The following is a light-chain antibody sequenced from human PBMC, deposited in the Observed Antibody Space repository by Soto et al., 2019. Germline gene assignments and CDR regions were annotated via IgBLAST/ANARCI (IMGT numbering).Light chain of an antibody. V-gene: IGKV3-20*01. CDR3: QQYGSSPWT. CDR1: QSVSRNY. Sequence: EIVFTQSPGTLSLSPGERATLSCRASQSVSRNYLAWYQQKPGQAPRLLIYGASSRAAGTPDRFTGSGSGTDFTLSIDRLEPEGFAVYHCQQYGSSPWTFGQGTKVDIK. J-gene: IGKJ1*01. CDR2: GAS.